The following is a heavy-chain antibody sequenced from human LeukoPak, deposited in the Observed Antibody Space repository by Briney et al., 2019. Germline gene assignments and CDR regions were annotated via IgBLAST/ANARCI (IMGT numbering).Heavy chain of an antibody. D-gene: IGHD6-6*01. CDR1: GGTFSSYG. CDR2: ISAYNGNT. J-gene: IGHJ4*02. V-gene: IGHV1-18*01. Sequence: ASVKVSCKASGGTFSSYGISWVRQAPGQGLEWMGWISAYNGNTNYAQKLQGRVTMTTDTSTSTAYMELRSLRSDDTAVYYCAASSIAALSSDYWGQGTLVTVSS. CDR3: AASSIAALSSDY.